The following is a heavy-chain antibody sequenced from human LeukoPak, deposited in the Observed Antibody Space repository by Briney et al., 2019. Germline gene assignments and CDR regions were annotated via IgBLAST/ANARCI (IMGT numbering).Heavy chain of an antibody. CDR2: INHSGST. Sequence: SETLSLTCAVYGGSLSGYYWSWIRQPPGKGLEWIGEINHSGSTNYNPSLKSRVTISVDTSKNQFSLKLSSVTAADTAVYYCARGWSHRGAFDYWGQGTLVTVSS. V-gene: IGHV4-34*01. CDR1: GGSLSGYY. D-gene: IGHD2-15*01. J-gene: IGHJ4*02. CDR3: ARGWSHRGAFDY.